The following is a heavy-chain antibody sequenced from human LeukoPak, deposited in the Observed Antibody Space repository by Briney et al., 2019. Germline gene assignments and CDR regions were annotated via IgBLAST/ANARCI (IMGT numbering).Heavy chain of an antibody. CDR2: INSDGSST. D-gene: IGHD3-22*01. CDR1: GFTFSNYW. J-gene: IGHJ4*02. V-gene: IGHV3-74*01. Sequence: AGGSLRLSCAASGFTFSNYWMHWVRHAPGKGLVWVSRINSDGSSTRYADSVKGRFTISRDNAKNSLYLQMNSLRAEDTAVYYCARDPPYYDSSGYYYDYWGQGTLVTVSS. CDR3: ARDPPYYDSSGYYYDY.